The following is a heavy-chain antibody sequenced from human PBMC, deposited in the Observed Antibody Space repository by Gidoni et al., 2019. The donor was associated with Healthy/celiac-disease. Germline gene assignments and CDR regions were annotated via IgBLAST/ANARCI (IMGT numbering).Heavy chain of an antibody. J-gene: IGHJ6*02. Sequence: QVQLQESGPGLVKPSETLSLTCTVPGGSISSYYWSWIRQPPGKGLEWIGYIYYSGSTNYNPSLKSRVTISVDTSKNQFSLKLSSVTAADTAVYYCARHRTAGCSSTSCYWVPYYYYYGMDVWGQGTTVTVSS. D-gene: IGHD2-2*01. V-gene: IGHV4-59*08. CDR3: ARHRTAGCSSTSCYWVPYYYYYGMDV. CDR1: GGSISSYY. CDR2: IYYSGST.